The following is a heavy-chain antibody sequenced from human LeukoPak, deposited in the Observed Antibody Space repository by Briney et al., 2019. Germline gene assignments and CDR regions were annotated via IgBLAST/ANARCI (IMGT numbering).Heavy chain of an antibody. J-gene: IGHJ5*02. CDR3: ARETRAGWAP. Sequence: PGGSLRLSCAASGFTLSDYWMNWVRQPPGKGLEWVSYISGSSRTICYADSVKGRFTISRDNAKNSVSLQINSLRAEDTAVYYCARETRAGWAPWGQGTLVTVSS. D-gene: IGHD6-19*01. CDR2: ISGSSRTI. CDR1: GFTLSDYW. V-gene: IGHV3-48*01.